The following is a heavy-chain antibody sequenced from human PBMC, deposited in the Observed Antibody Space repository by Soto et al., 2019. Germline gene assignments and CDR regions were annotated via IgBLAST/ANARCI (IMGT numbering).Heavy chain of an antibody. V-gene: IGHV3-30*03. CDR2: ISRDGGTK. D-gene: IGHD2-8*02. Sequence: QVQLVESGGGVVQPGRSLRLSCAVSGFTVSTYGMHWVRQAPGKGLEWVAVISRDGGTKYYADSVKGRFTISRDNSRNTLFLEMNSLRSDDMAVYYCTGEVESGYWGPGTLVPVSS. CDR1: GFTVSTYG. J-gene: IGHJ4*02. CDR3: TGEVESGY.